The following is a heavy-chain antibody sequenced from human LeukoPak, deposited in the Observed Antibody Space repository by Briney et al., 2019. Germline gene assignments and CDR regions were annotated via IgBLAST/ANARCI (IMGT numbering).Heavy chain of an antibody. CDR1: GFTFSNYA. J-gene: IGHJ4*02. Sequence: GGSLRLSCAASGFTFSNYAMTWVRQAPGKGLEWVSSISSSSTYIYHADSVKGRFTISRDNAKNSLYLQMNSLRAEDTAVYYCARGAAGYVGASSFDYWGQGTLVTVSS. CDR3: ARGAAGYVGASSFDY. D-gene: IGHD1-26*01. V-gene: IGHV3-21*01. CDR2: ISSSSTYI.